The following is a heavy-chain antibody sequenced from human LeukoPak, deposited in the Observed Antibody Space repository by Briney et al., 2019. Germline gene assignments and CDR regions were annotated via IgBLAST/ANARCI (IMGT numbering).Heavy chain of an antibody. Sequence: SETLSLTCTVSRGSISFFYWSWIRQPAGKGLEWIGRIYTSGNTNYNPSLKSRVTMSVDTSKNQFSLKLSSVTAADTAVYYCARDRGYYDSRGYYYYPRGAFDIWGQGTMVTVSS. CDR2: IYTSGNT. CDR3: ARDRGYYDSRGYYYYPRGAFDI. J-gene: IGHJ3*02. D-gene: IGHD3-22*01. CDR1: RGSISFFY. V-gene: IGHV4-4*07.